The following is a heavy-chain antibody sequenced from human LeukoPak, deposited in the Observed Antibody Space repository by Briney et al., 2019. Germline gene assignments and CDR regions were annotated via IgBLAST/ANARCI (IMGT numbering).Heavy chain of an antibody. Sequence: GGSLRLSCVASGLTLSSYWMSWVRQAPGKGLEWVANIKQDGSEKYYVDSVKGRFSISRDNAKNSLYLQMDSLRAEDTAVYYCARTSGTGWSHWGQGTLVTVSS. CDR1: GLTLSSYW. D-gene: IGHD3-9*01. J-gene: IGHJ4*02. CDR2: IKQDGSEK. V-gene: IGHV3-7*01. CDR3: ARTSGTGWSH.